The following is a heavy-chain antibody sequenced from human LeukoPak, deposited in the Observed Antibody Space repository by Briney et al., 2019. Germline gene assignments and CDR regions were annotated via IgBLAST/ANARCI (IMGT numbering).Heavy chain of an antibody. J-gene: IGHJ3*02. CDR3: ASGGSHGDDAFDI. CDR2: IIPIFGTS. D-gene: IGHD1-26*01. V-gene: IGHV1-69*05. Sequence: GASVKVSCTASGGTFSSYAISWVRQAPGQGLEWLGGIIPIFGTSNYAQRFQGRVTITTDESTSTAYMELSSLRSEDTAVYYCASGGSHGDDAFDIWGQGTMVTVSS. CDR1: GGTFSSYA.